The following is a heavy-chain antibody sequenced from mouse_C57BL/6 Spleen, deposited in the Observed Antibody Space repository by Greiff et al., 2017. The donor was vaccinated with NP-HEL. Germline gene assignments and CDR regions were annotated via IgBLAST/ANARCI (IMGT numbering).Heavy chain of an antibody. J-gene: IGHJ3*01. CDR3: TTSIYYDSWFAY. Sequence: EVKLEESGGGLVQPGGSMKLSCVASGFTFSNYWMNWVRQSPEKGLEWVAQIRLKSDNYATHYAESVKGRFTISRDDSKSSVYLQMNNLRAEDTGIYYCTTSIYYDSWFAYWGQGTLVTVSA. CDR1: GFTFSNYW. CDR2: IRLKSDNYAT. D-gene: IGHD2-4*01. V-gene: IGHV6-3*01.